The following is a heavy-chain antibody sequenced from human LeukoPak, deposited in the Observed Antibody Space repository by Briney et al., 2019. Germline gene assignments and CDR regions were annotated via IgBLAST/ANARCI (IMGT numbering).Heavy chain of an antibody. V-gene: IGHV3-73*01. J-gene: IGHJ3*02. CDR3: AKGSSSWFIDAFDI. Sequence: GGSLRLSCAASGFTFSGSALHWVRQASGKGLEWVGRIRSTANGYATAYAASVKGRFTISRDDSKNTAYPQMNSLRAEDTAVYYCAKGSSSWFIDAFDIWGQGTMVTVSS. CDR1: GFTFSGSA. D-gene: IGHD6-13*01. CDR2: IRSTANGYAT.